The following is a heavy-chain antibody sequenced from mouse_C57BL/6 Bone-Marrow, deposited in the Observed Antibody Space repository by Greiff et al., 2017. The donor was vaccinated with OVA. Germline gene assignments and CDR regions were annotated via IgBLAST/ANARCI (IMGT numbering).Heavy chain of an antibody. CDR3: TRGYSNYYAMGY. CDR2: IDPETGGT. V-gene: IGHV1-15*01. CDR1: GYTFTDYE. D-gene: IGHD2-5*01. J-gene: IGHJ4*01. Sequence: VQLQQSGAELVRPGASVTLSCKASGYTFTDYEMHWVKQTPVHGLEWIGAIDPETGGTAYNQKFQGKAIMTADKSSSTAYMELRSLTSEDSAVYYCTRGYSNYYAMGYWGQGTSVTVSS.